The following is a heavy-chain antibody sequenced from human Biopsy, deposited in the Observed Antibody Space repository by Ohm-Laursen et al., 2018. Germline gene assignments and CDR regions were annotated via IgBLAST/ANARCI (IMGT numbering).Heavy chain of an antibody. J-gene: IGHJ4*02. CDR2: VYYSGST. V-gene: IGHV4-39*01. CDR1: GGSISSRNHY. Sequence: TLSLTCSVSGGSISSRNHYWGWLRQPPGKGLEWIGHVYYSGSTFYNSSPESRVTVSVDTSKNQFHLRLTSMSASDTAVYYCARHSLDDFWSGAHYYFDYWGLGTLVTVSS. CDR3: ARHSLDDFWSGAHYYFDY. D-gene: IGHD3-3*01.